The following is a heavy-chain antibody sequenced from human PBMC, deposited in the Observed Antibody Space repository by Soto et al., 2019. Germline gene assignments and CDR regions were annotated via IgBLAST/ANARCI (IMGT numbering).Heavy chain of an antibody. V-gene: IGHV3-33*01. Sequence: QVQLVESGGGVVQPGRSLRLSCAASGFTFSSYGMHWVRQAPGKGLEWVAVIWYDGSNKYYADSVKGRFTISRDNSKNTLYLQMNSLRAEDTAVYYCARDNGDYGDYPAFDIWGQGTMVTVSS. D-gene: IGHD4-17*01. CDR2: IWYDGSNK. J-gene: IGHJ3*02. CDR3: ARDNGDYGDYPAFDI. CDR1: GFTFSSYG.